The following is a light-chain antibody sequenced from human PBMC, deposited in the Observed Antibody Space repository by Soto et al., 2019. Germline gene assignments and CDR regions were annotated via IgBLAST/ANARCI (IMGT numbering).Light chain of an antibody. CDR2: EVI. V-gene: IGLV2-14*01. Sequence: QSALTQPASVSGSPGQSITISCTGTSSDVGGYNYVSWYQQHPGKAPKLIIYEVINRPSGISDRFSGSKSGNTASLTISGLQAEDESDYYCSSYTISGTLVLFGGGTQLTVL. CDR3: SSYTISGTLVL. J-gene: IGLJ2*01. CDR1: SSDVGGYNY.